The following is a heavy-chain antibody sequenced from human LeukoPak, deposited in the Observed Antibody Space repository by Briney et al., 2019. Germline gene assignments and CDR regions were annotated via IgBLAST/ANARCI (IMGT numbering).Heavy chain of an antibody. J-gene: IGHJ4*02. Sequence: ASVKVSCKASGGTFSSYAISWVRQAPGQGLEWMGGIIPIFGTANYAQKFQGRVTITADESTSTAYMELSSLRSEDTAVYYCAKGPVGDGTTDWDYWGQGTLVTVSS. CDR1: GGTFSSYA. CDR2: IIPIFGTA. D-gene: IGHD1-1*01. CDR3: AKGPVGDGTTDWDY. V-gene: IGHV1-69*13.